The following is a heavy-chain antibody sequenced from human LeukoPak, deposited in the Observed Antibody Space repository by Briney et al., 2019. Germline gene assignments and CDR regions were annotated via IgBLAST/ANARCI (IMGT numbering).Heavy chain of an antibody. V-gene: IGHV1-2*06. J-gene: IGHJ4*02. D-gene: IGHD6-19*01. Sequence: ASVKVSCKASGYTFTGYYMHWVRQAPGQGLEWMGRINPNSGGTNYAQKFQGRVTMTRDTSISTAYMELSRLRSDDTAVYYCARDVGSSGWYWRIDYWGQGTLVTVSS. CDR3: ARDVGSSGWYWRIDY. CDR1: GYTFTGYY. CDR2: INPNSGGT.